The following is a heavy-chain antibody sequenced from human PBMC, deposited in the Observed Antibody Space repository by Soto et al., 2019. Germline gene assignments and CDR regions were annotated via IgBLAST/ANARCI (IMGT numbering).Heavy chain of an antibody. J-gene: IGHJ5*02. CDR1: GFTFSNYA. CDR3: ARGPGYSSVLGEFDP. V-gene: IGHV3-23*01. Sequence: GGSLRLSCAASGFTFSNYAMSWVRQAPGKGLEWVSSVSGGGRITYYADSVRGRFTISRDNSKNTLYLQMNSLRAEDTAVYYCARGPGYSSVLGEFDPWGQGTLVTVSS. CDR2: VSGGGRIT. D-gene: IGHD5-18*01.